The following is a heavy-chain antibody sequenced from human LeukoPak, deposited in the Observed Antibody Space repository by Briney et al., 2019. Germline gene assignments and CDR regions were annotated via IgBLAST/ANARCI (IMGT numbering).Heavy chain of an antibody. Sequence: GGSLRLSCAASGFTFSDYYMSWIRQAPGKGLEWVSVIYSGGSTYYADSVKGRFTISRDNSKNTLYLQMNSLRAEDTAVYYCARMTSYYYDSSGYPDYFDYWGQGTLVTVSS. J-gene: IGHJ4*02. V-gene: IGHV3-66*01. CDR2: IYSGGST. CDR3: ARMTSYYYDSSGYPDYFDY. CDR1: GFTFSDYY. D-gene: IGHD3-22*01.